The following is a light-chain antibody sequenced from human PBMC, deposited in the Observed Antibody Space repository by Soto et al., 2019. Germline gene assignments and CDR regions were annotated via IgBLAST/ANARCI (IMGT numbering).Light chain of an antibody. CDR3: QQRSNWPLT. V-gene: IGKV3-11*01. CDR1: QSVSSY. J-gene: IGKJ4*01. Sequence: EIVLTQSPATLSLSPGERATLSCRASQSVSSYLAWYQQKPGQPPRLLIYDASNRATGIPARFSGSGSGTDFTRTSSSLEPEDFADYYCQQRSNWPLTFGGGNKVEIK. CDR2: DAS.